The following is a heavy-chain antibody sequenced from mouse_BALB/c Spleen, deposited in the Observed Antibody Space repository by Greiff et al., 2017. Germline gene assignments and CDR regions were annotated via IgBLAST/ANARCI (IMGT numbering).Heavy chain of an antibody. J-gene: IGHJ3*01. CDR1: GYTFTSYW. D-gene: IGHD1-2*01. CDR2: INPSNGRT. Sequence: QVQLQPGAELVKPGASVKLSCKASGYTFTSYWMHWVKQRPGQGLEWIGEINPSNGRTNYNEKFKSKATLTVDKSSSTAYMQLSSLTSEDSAVYYCASGTTAPWFAYWGQGTLVTVSA. V-gene: IGHV1S81*02. CDR3: ASGTTAPWFAY.